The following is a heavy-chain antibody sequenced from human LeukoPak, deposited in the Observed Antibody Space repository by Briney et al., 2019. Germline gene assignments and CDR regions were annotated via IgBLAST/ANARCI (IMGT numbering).Heavy chain of an antibody. CDR2: MYSGGST. Sequence: GGSLRLSCAASGFTVSSFYMGWVRQAPGKGLEWVSVMYSGGSTYYIDSVKGRFTISRDNSKNTLYLQMNSLRAEDTAVYYCARDCYFDSCFWGQGTLVTVSS. CDR3: ARDCYFDSCF. V-gene: IGHV3-53*01. J-gene: IGHJ4*02. D-gene: IGHD2-15*01. CDR1: GFTVSSFY.